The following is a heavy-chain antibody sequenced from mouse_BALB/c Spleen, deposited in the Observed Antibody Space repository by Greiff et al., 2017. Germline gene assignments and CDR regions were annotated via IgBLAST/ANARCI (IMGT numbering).Heavy chain of an antibody. D-gene: IGHD1-1*01. CDR3: ARSAITTVVERDAMDD. CDR1: GFTFSSFG. J-gene: IGHJ4*01. Sequence: DVMLVESGGGLVQPGGSRKLSCAASGFTFSSFGMHWVRQAPEKGLEWVAYISSGSSTIYYADTVKGRFTISRDNPKNTLFLQMTSLRSEDTAMYYCARSAITTVVERDAMDDWGQGTSVTVSS. V-gene: IGHV5-17*02. CDR2: ISSGSSTI.